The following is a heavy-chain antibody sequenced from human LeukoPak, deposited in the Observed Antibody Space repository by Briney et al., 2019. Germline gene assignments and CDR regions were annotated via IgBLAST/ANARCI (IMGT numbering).Heavy chain of an antibody. V-gene: IGHV3-23*01. J-gene: IGHJ4*02. CDR2: IGGLGDRI. D-gene: IGHD5-12*01. CDR3: AQDGAWLRFDS. Sequence: GGSLRLSCAASGFTFSNYGMNWVRQAPGKGLEWVSGIGGLGDRIYYADSVRGRFTISRDNSKNTLYLCMNSLRDEDTAIYYCAQDGAWLRFDSWGQGTLVTVSS. CDR1: GFTFSNYG.